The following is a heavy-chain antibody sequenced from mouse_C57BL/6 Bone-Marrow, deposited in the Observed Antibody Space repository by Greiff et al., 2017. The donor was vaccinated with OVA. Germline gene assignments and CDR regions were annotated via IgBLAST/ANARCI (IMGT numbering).Heavy chain of an antibody. V-gene: IGHV5-2*01. CDR3: ASPSIVTTRYYAMDY. CDR2: INSDGGST. D-gene: IGHD2-5*01. Sequence: DVKLVESGGGLVQPGESLKLSCESNEYEFPSHDMSWVRKTPEKRLELVAAINSDGGSTYYPDTMERRFIISRDNTKKTLYLQMSSLRSEDTALYYCASPSIVTTRYYAMDYWGQGTSVTVSS. J-gene: IGHJ4*01. CDR1: EYEFPSHD.